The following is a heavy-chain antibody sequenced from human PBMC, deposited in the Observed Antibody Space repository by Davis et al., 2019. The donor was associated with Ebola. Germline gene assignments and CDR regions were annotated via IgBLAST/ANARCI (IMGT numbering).Heavy chain of an antibody. CDR3: AKVVVVNAVNDALDA. J-gene: IGHJ3*01. Sequence: PGGSLRLSCVASGFKFSDFAMTWVRQAPGKGLEWVSSIHGSGDSTYYGDSLKGRFTISRDNSKNTLSLQMKSLRAEDTAVYYCAKVVVVNAVNDALDAWGQGTMVTVSS. V-gene: IGHV3-23*01. D-gene: IGHD2-8*02. CDR1: GFKFSDFA. CDR2: IHGSGDST.